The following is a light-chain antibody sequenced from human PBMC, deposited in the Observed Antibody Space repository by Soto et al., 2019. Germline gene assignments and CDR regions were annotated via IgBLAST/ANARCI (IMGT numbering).Light chain of an antibody. Sequence: EIVLTQSPGTLSLSPGERATLSCRASQSVSSDLAWYQHKPGQAPRLLIYGASSRAPGITDRFSGSGSATDFTLTNNRLEPEDFAVYYCHQYGSSPLTFCGGTQVEIK. CDR3: HQYGSSPLT. CDR1: QSVSSD. J-gene: IGKJ4*01. CDR2: GAS. V-gene: IGKV3-20*01.